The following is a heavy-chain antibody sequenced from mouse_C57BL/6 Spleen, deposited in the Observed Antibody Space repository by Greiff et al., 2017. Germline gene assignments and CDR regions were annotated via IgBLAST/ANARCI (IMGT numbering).Heavy chain of an antibody. D-gene: IGHD6-1*01. V-gene: IGHV1-52*01. Sequence: VQLQQPGAELVRPGSSVKLSCKASGYTFTSYWMHWVKQRPIQGLEWIGNIDPSDSETHYNQKFKDKATLTVDKSSSTAYMQLSSLTSEDSAVYYCARGSAGGYAMDYWGQGTSVTVSS. J-gene: IGHJ4*01. CDR2: IDPSDSET. CDR3: ARGSAGGYAMDY. CDR1: GYTFTSYW.